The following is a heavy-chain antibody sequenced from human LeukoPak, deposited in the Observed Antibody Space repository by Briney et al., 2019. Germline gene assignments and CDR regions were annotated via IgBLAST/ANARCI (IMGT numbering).Heavy chain of an antibody. V-gene: IGHV3-74*01. J-gene: IGHJ3*02. Sequence: GGSLRLSCAASGVTFSSYWIHWVRQAPGKGLVWVSRIASGEITRNCADSVKGRFTISRDNAKHTLYLQMNSLRAEDTAVYYCARVRMDQQAFDIWGEGTMV. CDR2: IASGEITR. CDR1: GVTFSSYW. D-gene: IGHD6-13*01. CDR3: ARVRMDQQAFDI.